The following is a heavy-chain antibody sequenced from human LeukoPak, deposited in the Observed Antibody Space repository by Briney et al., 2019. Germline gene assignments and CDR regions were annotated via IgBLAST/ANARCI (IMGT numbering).Heavy chain of an antibody. D-gene: IGHD3-3*01. V-gene: IGHV1-46*01. Sequence: ASVKVSCKTSGYTFTTFYINWVRLAPGQGLEWMGLINPTSGYTTSPQKFQGRVTMTRDTSTGTAYMALSSLSSGDTAMYYCARNLEFCDDLSCPGMDGWGRGTTVIVSS. J-gene: IGHJ6*02. CDR3: ARNLEFCDDLSCPGMDG. CDR1: GYTFTTFY. CDR2: INPTSGYT.